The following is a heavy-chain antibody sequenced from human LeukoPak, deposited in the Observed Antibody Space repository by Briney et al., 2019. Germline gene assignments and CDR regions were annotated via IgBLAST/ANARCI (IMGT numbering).Heavy chain of an antibody. Sequence: GESLKISCAASGFSFTNYALSWVRQAPGKGLEWVSAISADAGSTYYADSVKGRFTISRDDFKSTLYLQMNSLRAEDTAVYYCAKDTYDSGWYYFDYWGQGTLVTVSS. V-gene: IGHV3-23*01. CDR3: AKDTYDSGWYYFDY. D-gene: IGHD6-19*01. CDR2: ISADAGST. J-gene: IGHJ4*02. CDR1: GFSFTNYA.